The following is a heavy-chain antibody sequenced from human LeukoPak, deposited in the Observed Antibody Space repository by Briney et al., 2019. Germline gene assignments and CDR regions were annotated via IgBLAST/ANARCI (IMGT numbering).Heavy chain of an antibody. D-gene: IGHD3-10*01. CDR1: GYTFSGYY. V-gene: IGHV1-2*04. J-gene: IGHJ6*02. CDR3: ARDPAGGSGSYYNPRVYYGMAV. Sequence: ASVKVSCKASGYTFSGYYMHWVRQAPGQGLEWMGWINPNSGGTNYAQKFQVWVTMTRDTSISTAYMDLSRLRSDDTAVYYCARDPAGGSGSYYNPRVYYGMAVWGQGTKVTVSS. CDR2: INPNSGGT.